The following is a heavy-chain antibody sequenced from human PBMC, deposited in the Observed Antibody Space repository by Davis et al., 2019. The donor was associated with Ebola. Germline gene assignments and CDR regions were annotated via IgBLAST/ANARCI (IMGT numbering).Heavy chain of an antibody. D-gene: IGHD1-14*01. J-gene: IGHJ2*01. CDR1: RFTFSSYG. Sequence: GGSLRLSCAASRFTFSSYGMHWVRQAPGKGLEWVAVISYDGSNKYYADSVKGRFTISRDNSKNTLYLQMNSLRAEDTAVYYCAKDLPGGDWYFDLWGRGTLVTVSS. V-gene: IGHV3-30*18. CDR2: ISYDGSNK. CDR3: AKDLPGGDWYFDL.